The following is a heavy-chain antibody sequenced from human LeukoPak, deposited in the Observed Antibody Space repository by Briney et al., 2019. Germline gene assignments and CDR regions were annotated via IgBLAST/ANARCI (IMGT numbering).Heavy chain of an antibody. D-gene: IGHD6-19*01. Sequence: GGSLRLSCAASGFPFRAYWMTWVRQAPGKGLEWVAIINENGGLRYYVDSLKGRFTISRDNTKNSLYLQMSSLRAEDTAFYYCARVGKSGWDFDHWGQGTLVTVSS. CDR3: ARVGKSGWDFDH. J-gene: IGHJ5*02. CDR1: GFPFRAYW. V-gene: IGHV3-7*01. CDR2: INENGGLR.